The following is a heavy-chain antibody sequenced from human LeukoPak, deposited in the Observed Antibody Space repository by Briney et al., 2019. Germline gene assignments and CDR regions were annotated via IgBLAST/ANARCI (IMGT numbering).Heavy chain of an antibody. J-gene: IGHJ4*02. D-gene: IGHD3-22*01. V-gene: IGHV4-39*07. CDR2: IYYSGST. CDR1: GGSISSRSYY. Sequence: SETLSLTCTVSGGSISSRSYYWGWIRQPAGKGLEWIGTIYYSGSTYYNPSLKSRDTTSVDTSKNQFSLKVRSVTAADTAVYYCARERDFYDSSGSPSYWGQGTLVIVSS. CDR3: ARERDFYDSSGSPSY.